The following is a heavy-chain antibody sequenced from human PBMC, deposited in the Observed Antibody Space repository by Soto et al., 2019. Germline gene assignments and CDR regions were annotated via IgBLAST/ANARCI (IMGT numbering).Heavy chain of an antibody. V-gene: IGHV1-18*01. CDR3: ARGSIDYGDYGRFDP. Sequence: QVQLVQSGAEVKKPGASVKVSCKASGYTFTSYGISWVRQAPGQGLEWMGWISAYNGNTNYAQKLQGRVTMTTVTSASTAYMELRSLRSDDTAVYYCARGSIDYGDYGRFDPWGQGTLVTVSS. CDR2: ISAYNGNT. CDR1: GYTFTSYG. D-gene: IGHD4-17*01. J-gene: IGHJ5*02.